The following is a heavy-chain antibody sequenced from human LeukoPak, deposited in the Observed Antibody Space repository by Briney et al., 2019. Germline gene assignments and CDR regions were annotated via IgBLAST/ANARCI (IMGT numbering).Heavy chain of an antibody. CDR2: IYYSGST. D-gene: IGHD3-10*01. V-gene: IGHV4-30-4*08. Sequence: SETLSLTCTVSGGSISSGDYYWSWIRQPPGKGLEWIGYIYYSGSTYYNPSLKSRVTISVDTSKNQFSLKLSSVTAADTAVYYCARDQHYGSVLNWFDPWGQGTLVTVSS. CDR3: ARDQHYGSVLNWFDP. J-gene: IGHJ5*02. CDR1: GGSISSGDYY.